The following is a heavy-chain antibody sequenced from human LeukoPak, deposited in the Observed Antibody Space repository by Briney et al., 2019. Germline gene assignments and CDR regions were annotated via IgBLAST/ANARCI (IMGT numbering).Heavy chain of an antibody. CDR3: AKEADDGSGSYYSYDY. Sequence: GGSLRLSCAASGFTFSSYAMHWVRQAPGKGLEWVAVISYDGSNKYYADSVKGRFTISRDNSKNTLYLQMNSLRAEDTAVYYCAKEADDGSGSYYSYDYWGQGTLVTVSS. CDR2: ISYDGSNK. CDR1: GFTFSSYA. D-gene: IGHD3-10*01. V-gene: IGHV3-30-3*01. J-gene: IGHJ4*02.